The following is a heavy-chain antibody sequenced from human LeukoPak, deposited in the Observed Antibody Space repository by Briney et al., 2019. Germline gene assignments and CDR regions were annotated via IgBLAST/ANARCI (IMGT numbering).Heavy chain of an antibody. J-gene: IGHJ4*02. CDR3: ARDGDYIMPPFDY. D-gene: IGHD4-17*01. Sequence: GGSLRVSCAASGFTFTRYWMSWVRQAQGKGLEWVANIKQDGSETHYVDSVKGRFTISRDNARNSVYLQMNSLSDDDTAVYYCARDGDYIMPPFDYWGQGILVTVSS. CDR2: IKQDGSET. V-gene: IGHV3-7*01. CDR1: GFTFTRYW.